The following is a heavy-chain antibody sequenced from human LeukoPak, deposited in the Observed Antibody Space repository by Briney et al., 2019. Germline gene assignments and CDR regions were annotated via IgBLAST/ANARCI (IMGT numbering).Heavy chain of an antibody. CDR3: AKLREWELPDLFDY. D-gene: IGHD1-26*01. J-gene: IGHJ4*02. Sequence: GGSLRLSCAASGFTFDDYGMSWVRQAPGKGLEWVSAISGSGGSRFYTDSVKGRFTISRDNSKNTLYPQMNSLRAEDTAVYYCAKLREWELPDLFDYWGQGTLVTVSS. CDR1: GFTFDDYG. CDR2: ISGSGGSR. V-gene: IGHV3-23*01.